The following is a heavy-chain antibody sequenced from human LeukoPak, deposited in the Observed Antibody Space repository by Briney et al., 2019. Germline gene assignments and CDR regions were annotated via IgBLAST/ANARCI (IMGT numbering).Heavy chain of an antibody. Sequence: GGSLRLSCAASGFTFSSYAMHWVRQAPGKGLEWVAVISYDGSNKYYADSVKGRFTISRDNSKNTLYLQMNSLRAEDTAVYYCASGRDPYYYYGMDVWAQGTTVTVSS. CDR3: ASGRDPYYYYGMDV. CDR2: ISYDGSNK. V-gene: IGHV3-30*04. J-gene: IGHJ6*02. CDR1: GFTFSSYA.